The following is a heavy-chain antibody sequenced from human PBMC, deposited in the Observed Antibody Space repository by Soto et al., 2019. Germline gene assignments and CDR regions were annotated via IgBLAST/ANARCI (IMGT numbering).Heavy chain of an antibody. J-gene: IGHJ6*02. D-gene: IGHD3-10*01. CDR2: IYYSGST. CDR3: ARGRPDMVRGVIVSYYGMDV. Sequence: QVQLQESGPGLVKPSQTLSLTCTVSGGSISSGDYYWSWIRQPPGKGLEWIGYIYYSGSTYYNPSLKSRVTISVDTSKNQFSLKLSSVTAADTAVYYCARGRPDMVRGVIVSYYGMDVWGQGTTVTVSS. V-gene: IGHV4-30-4*01. CDR1: GGSISSGDYY.